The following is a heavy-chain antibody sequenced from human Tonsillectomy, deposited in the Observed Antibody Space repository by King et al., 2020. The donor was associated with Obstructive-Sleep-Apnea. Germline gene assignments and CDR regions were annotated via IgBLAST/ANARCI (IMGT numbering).Heavy chain of an antibody. Sequence: VQLQESGPGLVKPSQTLSLTCAVSGGSISSGGYSWSWIRQPPGNGLEWIGYMYYSGSTYYNPSLKSRVTISVDTSKNQFSLKLSSVTAADTAVYYCARGFVGYCSGGSCYGWFDPWGQGTLVTVSS. CDR2: MYYSGST. CDR1: GGSISSGGYS. CDR3: ARGFVGYCSGGSCYGWFDP. V-gene: IGHV4-30-4*07. D-gene: IGHD2-15*01. J-gene: IGHJ5*02.